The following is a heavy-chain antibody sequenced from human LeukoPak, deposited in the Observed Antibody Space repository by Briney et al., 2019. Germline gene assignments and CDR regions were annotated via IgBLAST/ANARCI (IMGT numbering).Heavy chain of an antibody. CDR3: ARDAVGARLFEY. J-gene: IGHJ4*02. D-gene: IGHD1-26*01. Sequence: SQTLSLTCVISGDSVSNNVAVWNWIRQSPSRGLEWLGRTYYRSKWHNHYAVSMESRITISPDTSKNQFYLQLDSVTPEDTAVYYCARDAVGARLFEYWGQGTLVTVSS. V-gene: IGHV6-1*01. CDR1: GDSVSNNVAV. CDR2: TYYRSKWHN.